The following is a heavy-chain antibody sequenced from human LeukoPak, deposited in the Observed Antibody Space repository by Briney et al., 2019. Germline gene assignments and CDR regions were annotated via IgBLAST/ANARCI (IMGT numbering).Heavy chain of an antibody. V-gene: IGHV3-21*01. CDR3: STGTSPGAY. D-gene: IGHD1-1*01. J-gene: IGHJ4*02. CDR2: ISSSSSYI. CDR1: GFTFSAYA. Sequence: GGSLRLSCAASGFTFSAYAMSWVRQAPGKGLEWVSSISSSSSYIYYADSVKGRFTISRDNAKNSLYLQMNSLRAEDTAVYYCSTGTSPGAYWGQGTLVTVSS.